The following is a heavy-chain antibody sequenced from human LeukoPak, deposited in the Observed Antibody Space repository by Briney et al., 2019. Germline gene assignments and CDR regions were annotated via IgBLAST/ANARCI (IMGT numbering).Heavy chain of an antibody. CDR2: ISSSGSTI. V-gene: IGHV3-11*01. D-gene: IGHD5-18*01. J-gene: IGHJ4*02. Sequence: GGSLRLSCAASGFTFSDYYMSWIRRAPGKGLEWVSYISSSGSTIYYADSVKGRFTISRDNAKNSLYLQMNSLRAEDTAVYYCARDRTLYSYGTYCWGQGTLVTVSS. CDR3: ARDRTLYSYGTYC. CDR1: GFTFSDYY.